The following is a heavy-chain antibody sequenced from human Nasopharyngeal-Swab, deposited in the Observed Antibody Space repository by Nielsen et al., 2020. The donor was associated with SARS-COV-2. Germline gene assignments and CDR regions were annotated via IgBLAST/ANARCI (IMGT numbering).Heavy chain of an antibody. V-gene: IGHV3-21*06. CDR1: GFTLRSYS. CDR2: ISSSSSYK. Sequence: GESLKISCAASGFTLRSYSVNWVRQAPGKGLEWVSSISSSSSYKYYADSVKGRFTISRDNSNNLLYLQINNLRAEDTAVYYCARAGRVGDAFTGLDVWGQGTTVTVSS. CDR3: ARAGRVGDAFTGLDV. J-gene: IGHJ6*02. D-gene: IGHD1-26*01.